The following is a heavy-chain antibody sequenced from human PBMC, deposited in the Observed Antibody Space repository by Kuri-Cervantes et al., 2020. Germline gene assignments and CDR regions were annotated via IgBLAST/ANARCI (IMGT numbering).Heavy chain of an antibody. CDR2: IYYSGST. Sequence: GSLRLSCTVSGGSISSYYWSWIRQPPGKGLEWIGYIYYSGSTNYNPSLKSRVTISVDTSKNQFSLKLSSVTAADTAVYYCARHGSGYLLPTNDFDYWGQGTLVTVSS. V-gene: IGHV4-59*08. D-gene: IGHD5-12*01. CDR1: GGSISSYY. J-gene: IGHJ4*02. CDR3: ARHGSGYLLPTNDFDY.